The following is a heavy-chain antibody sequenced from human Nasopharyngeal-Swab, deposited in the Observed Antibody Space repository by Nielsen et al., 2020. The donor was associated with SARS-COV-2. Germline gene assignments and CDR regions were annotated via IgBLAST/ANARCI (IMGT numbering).Heavy chain of an antibody. CDR3: ARQMDYYGSGSPPGY. CDR1: GCRFTSYW. CDR2: IYPGDSDT. D-gene: IGHD3-10*01. Sequence: GESLKISCEGSGCRFTSYWIGWVSQMPGKGLEWMGIIYPGDSDTRYSPSFQGQVTISADKSISTAYLQWSSLKASDTAMYYCARQMDYYGSGSPPGYWGQGTLVTVSS. V-gene: IGHV5-51*01. J-gene: IGHJ4*02.